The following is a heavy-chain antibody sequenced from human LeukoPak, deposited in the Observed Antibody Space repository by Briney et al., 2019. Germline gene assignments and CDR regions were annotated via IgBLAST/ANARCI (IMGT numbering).Heavy chain of an antibody. J-gene: IGHJ6*02. D-gene: IGHD1-7*01. CDR2: MNPNSGNT. V-gene: IGHV1-8*01. CDR1: GYTFTSYD. Sequence: ASVKVSCKASGYTFTSYDINWVRQATGQGLEWMGWMNPNSGNTGYAQKFQGRVTMTRNTSISTANMELSSLRSEDTAVYYCAASNWDFYYYYYGMDVWGQGTTVTVSS. CDR3: AASNWDFYYYYYGMDV.